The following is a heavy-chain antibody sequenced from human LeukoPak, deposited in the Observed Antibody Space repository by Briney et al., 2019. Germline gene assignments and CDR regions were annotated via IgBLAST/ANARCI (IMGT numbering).Heavy chain of an antibody. Sequence: ASVKVSCKASGGTFSSYAISWVRQAPGQGLEWMGIINPSGGSTSYAQKFQGRVTMTRDTSTSTVYMELSSLRSEDTAVYYCAKEGGYSSTWYWGQGTLVTVSS. CDR3: AKEGGYSSTWY. CDR1: GGTFSSYA. V-gene: IGHV1-46*01. D-gene: IGHD6-13*01. CDR2: INPSGGST. J-gene: IGHJ4*02.